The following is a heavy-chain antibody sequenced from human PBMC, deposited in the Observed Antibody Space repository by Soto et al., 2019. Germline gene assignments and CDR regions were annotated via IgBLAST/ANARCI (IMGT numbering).Heavy chain of an antibody. D-gene: IGHD5-12*01. J-gene: IGHJ4*02. V-gene: IGHV3-30*18. CDR1: GFTFSSYG. CDR3: AKAPYSGYEIDY. Sequence: QVQLVESGGGVVQPGRSLRLSCAASGFTFSSYGMHWVRQAPGKGLEWVAVISYDGSNKYYADSVKGRFTISRDNSKNKLYLQMNSLRAEDTAVYYCAKAPYSGYEIDYWGQGTLVTVSS. CDR2: ISYDGSNK.